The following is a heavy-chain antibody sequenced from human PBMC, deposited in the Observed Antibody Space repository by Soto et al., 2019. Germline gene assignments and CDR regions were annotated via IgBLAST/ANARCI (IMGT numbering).Heavy chain of an antibody. J-gene: IGHJ4*02. Sequence: LSLTCTVSGGSISTGGYYWSWIRQYPGKGLEWLGYIDDSGYTFYNPSLQSRLTLSMDTSKNQFSLKLSSATAADTAVYFCARKQAGFFYGIDYWGQGTLVTVAS. V-gene: IGHV4-31*03. CDR3: ARKQAGFFYGIDY. D-gene: IGHD3-3*01. CDR2: IDDSGYT. CDR1: GGSISTGGYY.